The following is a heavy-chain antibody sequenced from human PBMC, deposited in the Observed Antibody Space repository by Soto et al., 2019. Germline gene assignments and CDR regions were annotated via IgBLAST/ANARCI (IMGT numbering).Heavy chain of an antibody. V-gene: IGHV4-34*01. J-gene: IGHJ4*02. CDR3: ARGLVTYYYESSGYSRRLYFDY. CDR2: INHSGST. Sequence: QVQLQQWGAGLLKPSETLSLTCAVYGGSFSRYYWSWIRQPPGKGLEWFGEINHSGSTNYNPSLKSRVTISVDTSKNHFSLKLRSVTAADTAVYYCARGLVTYYYESSGYSRRLYFDYWGQGTLVTVSS. D-gene: IGHD3-22*01. CDR1: GGSFSRYY.